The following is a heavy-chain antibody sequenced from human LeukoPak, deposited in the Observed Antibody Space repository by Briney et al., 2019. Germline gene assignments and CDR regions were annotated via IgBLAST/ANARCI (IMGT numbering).Heavy chain of an antibody. J-gene: IGHJ4*02. CDR2: ISYDGSNK. D-gene: IGHD3-10*01. CDR1: GFTFSSYA. CDR3: ARDWLAVVRGVIITYFDY. V-gene: IGHV3-30-3*01. Sequence: GGSLRLSCAASGFTFSSYAMHWVRQAPGKGLEWVAVISYDGSNKYYADSVKGRFTISRDNSKNTLYLQMNSLRAEDTAVYYCARDWLAVVRGVIITYFDYWGQGTLVTVSS.